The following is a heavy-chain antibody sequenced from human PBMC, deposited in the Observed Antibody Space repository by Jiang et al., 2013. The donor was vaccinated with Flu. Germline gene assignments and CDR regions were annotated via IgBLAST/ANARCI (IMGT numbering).Heavy chain of an antibody. D-gene: IGHD2-15*01. J-gene: IGHJ6*02. CDR3: AKDIVVVVAARGYYGMDV. V-gene: IGHV1-3*01. CDR1: GYTFTSYA. CDR2: INAGNGNT. Sequence: GAEVKKPGASVKVSCKASGYTFTSYAMHWVRQAPGQRLEWMGWINAGNGNTKYSQKFQGRVTITRDTSASTAYMELSSLRSEDTAVYYCAKDIVVVVAARGYYGMDVWGQGTTVTVSS.